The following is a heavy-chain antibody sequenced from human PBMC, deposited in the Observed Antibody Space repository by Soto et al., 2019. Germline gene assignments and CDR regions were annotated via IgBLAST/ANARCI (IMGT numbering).Heavy chain of an antibody. CDR1: GFTFSAVY. D-gene: IGHD6-19*01. V-gene: IGHV3-11*05. CDR2: ISSSGTSA. CDR3: ARDPGAVTGQYFDY. J-gene: IGHJ4*02. Sequence: QVQLEESGGGLVKHGGSLRLSCAASGFTFSAVYMSWIRQAPNKGLEYISYISSSGTSANYADSVKGRFTISRDNAKNSLYLQMNSLRAEDTAVYYCARDPGAVTGQYFDYWGQGALVTLSS.